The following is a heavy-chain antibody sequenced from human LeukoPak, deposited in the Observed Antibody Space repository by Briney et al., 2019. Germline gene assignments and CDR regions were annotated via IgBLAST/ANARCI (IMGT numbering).Heavy chain of an antibody. CDR1: GYTFTGYY. V-gene: IGHV1-2*02. CDR3: ARDGDGDYGRY. J-gene: IGHJ4*02. Sequence: ASVKVSCNTFGYTFTGYYMHWVRQAPGQGLEWMGWINPNSGGTNYAQRFQGRVTMTRDTSISTAYMELSRLRSDDTAVYYCARDGDGDYGRYWGQGTLVTVSS. CDR2: INPNSGGT. D-gene: IGHD4-17*01.